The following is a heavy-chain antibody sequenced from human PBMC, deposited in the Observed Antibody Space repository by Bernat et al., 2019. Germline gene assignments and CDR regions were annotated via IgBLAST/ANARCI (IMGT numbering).Heavy chain of an antibody. CDR1: GFTFSSYG. V-gene: IGHV3-30*18. CDR3: AKSPYQLVRYYYYGMDV. D-gene: IGHD2-2*01. CDR2: ISYDGSNK. J-gene: IGHJ6*02. Sequence: QVQLVESGGVVVQPGRSLRLSCAASGFTFSSYGMHWVRQAPGKGLEWVAVISYDGSNKYYADSVKGRFTISRDNSKNTLYLQMNSLRAEDTAVYYCAKSPYQLVRYYYYGMDVWGQGTTVTVSS.